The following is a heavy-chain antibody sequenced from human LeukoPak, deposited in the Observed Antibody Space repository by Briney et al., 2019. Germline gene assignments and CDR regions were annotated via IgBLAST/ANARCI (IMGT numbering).Heavy chain of an antibody. D-gene: IGHD2-2*01. J-gene: IGHJ4*02. CDR3: ARHAASWTGEVDY. V-gene: IGHV4-59*08. Sequence: SETLSLTCTVSGGSISSYYWSWIRQPPGKGLEWIGYIYYSGSTNYNPSLKSRVTISVDTSKNQFSLKLSSVTAADTAVYYCARHAASWTGEVDYWGQGTLVTVSS. CDR2: IYYSGST. CDR1: GGSISSYY.